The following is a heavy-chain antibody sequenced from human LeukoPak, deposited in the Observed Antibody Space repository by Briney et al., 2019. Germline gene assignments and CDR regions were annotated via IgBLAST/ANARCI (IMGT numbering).Heavy chain of an antibody. CDR2: IYYSGST. V-gene: IGHV4-59*01. CDR1: GGSISSYY. D-gene: IGHD6-13*01. J-gene: IGHJ4*02. CDR3: ARRGAAAGTGYFDY. Sequence: SETLSLTCTVSGGSISSYYWSWIRQPPGKGLEWIGYIYYSGSTNYNPSLKSRLTISIDASKNQFSLKLNSVTAADTAVYYCARRGAAAGTGYFDYWGQGTLVTVSS.